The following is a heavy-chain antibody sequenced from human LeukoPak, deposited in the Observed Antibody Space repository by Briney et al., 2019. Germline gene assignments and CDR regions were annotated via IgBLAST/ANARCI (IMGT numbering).Heavy chain of an antibody. D-gene: IGHD3-22*01. J-gene: IGHJ4*02. V-gene: IGHV4-59*01. Sequence: SETLSLTCSVSGGSISSLYWSWIRQPPGKGLEWIGYIYYSGSTNYNPSLKSRVTLSVDTSKNQFSLKLTSVTAADTAVYYCARGYYDSSGYYLAAYWGQGTLVTVSS. CDR1: GGSISSLY. CDR3: ARGYYDSSGYYLAAY. CDR2: IYYSGST.